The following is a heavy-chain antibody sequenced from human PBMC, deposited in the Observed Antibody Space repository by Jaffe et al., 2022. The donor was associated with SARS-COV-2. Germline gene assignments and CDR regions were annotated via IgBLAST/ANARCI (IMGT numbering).Heavy chain of an antibody. CDR1: GFTFSSYA. D-gene: IGHD6-13*01. V-gene: IGHV3-30*04. Sequence: QVQLVESGGGVVQPGRSLRLSCAASGFTFSSYAMHWVRQAPGKGLEWVAVISYDGSNKYYADSVKGRFTISRDNSKNTLYLQMNSLRAEDTAVYYCARTSQSSSWSEVDYWGQGTLVTVSS. CDR2: ISYDGSNK. J-gene: IGHJ4*02. CDR3: ARTSQSSSWSEVDY.